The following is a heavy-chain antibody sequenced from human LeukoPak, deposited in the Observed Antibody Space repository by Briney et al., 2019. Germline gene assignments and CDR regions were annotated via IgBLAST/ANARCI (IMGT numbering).Heavy chain of an antibody. D-gene: IGHD2-2*01. CDR1: GSSISNGFF. CDR2: IQNGGDS. V-gene: IGHV4-38-2*02. J-gene: IGHJ4*02. Sequence: PSDTLSLTCNVSGSSISNGFFWAWIRQSPGKGLEWIGSIQNGGDSYYNPSLKSRTTMSVDTSKNQFSLKLTSVTAADTAVFYCARGMGRICTSSSCYLSFVYWGQGTLVTVSS. CDR3: ARGMGRICTSSSCYLSFVY.